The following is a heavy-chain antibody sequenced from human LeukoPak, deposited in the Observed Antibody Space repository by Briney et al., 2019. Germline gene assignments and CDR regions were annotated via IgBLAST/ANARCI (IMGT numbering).Heavy chain of an antibody. CDR3: ARDKGRNVIWTLEY. J-gene: IGHJ4*02. V-gene: IGHV3-30*04. CDR2: IWYDGSNK. D-gene: IGHD2-15*01. CDR1: GFTFSNSA. Sequence: GGSLRLSCAASGFTFSNSAMHWVRQAPGKGLEWVAVIWYDGSNKYNADSVKGRFTISRDNSKNTLYLEMNSLRAEDTAVYYCARDKGRNVIWTLEYWGQGTLVTVSS.